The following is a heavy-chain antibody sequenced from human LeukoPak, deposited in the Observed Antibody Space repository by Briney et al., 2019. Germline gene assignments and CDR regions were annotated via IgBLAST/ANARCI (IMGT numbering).Heavy chain of an antibody. D-gene: IGHD2/OR15-2a*01. CDR3: TTDGFLSFDY. CDR1: GFTFSNAW. J-gene: IGHJ4*02. V-gene: IGHV3-15*01. Sequence: GGSLRLSCAASGFTFSNAWMSWVRQAPGKGLEWVGRIKSKTGGGTTDYAAPVKGRFTISRDDSKNTLYLQMNSLKTEDTAVYYCTTDGFLSFDYWGQGTLVTVSS. CDR2: IKSKTGGGTT.